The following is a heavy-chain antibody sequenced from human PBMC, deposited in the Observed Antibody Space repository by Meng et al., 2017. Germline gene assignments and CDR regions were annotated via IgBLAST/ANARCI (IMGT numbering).Heavy chain of an antibody. CDR2: IIPIFGTA. V-gene: IGHV1-69*06. D-gene: IGHD6-19*01. CDR3: ARDPDGGIAVAGRWGHFDY. CDR1: EGTFSSYA. Sequence: QLGWGGGEGKKPGASVTVSCTASEGTFSSYAISCVRQAPGQGLEWMAGIIPIFGTANYAQKIQGRVTITADKSTSTAYMELSSLRSEDTAVYYCARDPDGGIAVAGRWGHFDYWGQGTLVTVSS. J-gene: IGHJ4*02.